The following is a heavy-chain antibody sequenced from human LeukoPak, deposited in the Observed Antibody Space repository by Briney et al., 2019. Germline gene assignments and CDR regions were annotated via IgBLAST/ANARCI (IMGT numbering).Heavy chain of an antibody. D-gene: IGHD3-9*01. J-gene: IGHJ4*02. V-gene: IGHV4-59*08. Sequence: PSETLSLTCTVSGDSISSCNWSWVRHPPGHGLECIGHIHYSGNTNYNPSLNSRVTMSVDTSKNQFSLKLSSVTAADTAVYYCARQTILDFWGQGTLVTVSS. CDR1: GDSISSCN. CDR2: IHYSGNT. CDR3: ARQTILDF.